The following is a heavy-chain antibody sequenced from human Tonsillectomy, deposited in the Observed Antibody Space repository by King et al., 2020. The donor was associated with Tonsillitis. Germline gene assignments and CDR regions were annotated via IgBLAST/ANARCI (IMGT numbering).Heavy chain of an antibody. J-gene: IGHJ4*02. CDR1: GFNFSNYG. D-gene: IGHD1-26*01. Sequence: VQLVESGGGVVQPGTSLRLSCAASGFNFSNYGMHWVRQTPGKGLEWVGVIWNEGTYKYYGDSVKGRFTISRDNSRNTLHLHMSSLIADDTAVYYCARDRRVGVTSRRFPGFDYWGQGTLVTVSS. V-gene: IGHV3-33*08. CDR2: IWNEGTYK. CDR3: ARDRRVGVTSRRFPGFDY.